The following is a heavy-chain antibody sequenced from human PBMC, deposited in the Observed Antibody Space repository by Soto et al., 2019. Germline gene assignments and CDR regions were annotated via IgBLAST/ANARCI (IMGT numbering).Heavy chain of an antibody. CDR2: IYHSGST. CDR3: ARAKYSGYDYDY. V-gene: IGHV4-30-2*01. CDR1: GDSIISGGYS. J-gene: IGHJ4*02. Sequence: SETLSLTCAVSGDSIISGGYSWILIRQPPGKGLEWIGYIYHSGSTNYNPSLKSRVTISVDRSKNQFSLKLSSVTAADTAVYYCARAKYSGYDYDYWGQGTLVTVSS. D-gene: IGHD5-12*01.